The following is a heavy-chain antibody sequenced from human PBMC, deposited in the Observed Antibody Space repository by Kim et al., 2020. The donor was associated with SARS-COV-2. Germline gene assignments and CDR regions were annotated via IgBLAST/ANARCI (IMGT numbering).Heavy chain of an antibody. CDR1: GGSISSYY. CDR2: IYYSGST. V-gene: IGHV4-59*13. J-gene: IGHJ4*01. D-gene: IGHD3-3*01. CDR3: ARAPPATIFGVATAFDY. Sequence: SETLSLTCTVSGGSISSYYWSWIRQPPGKGLEWVGYIYYSGSTNYNPSLKRRVTISVDTSKNQFSLKLSSVTAADTAVYYCARAPPATIFGVATAFDYWG.